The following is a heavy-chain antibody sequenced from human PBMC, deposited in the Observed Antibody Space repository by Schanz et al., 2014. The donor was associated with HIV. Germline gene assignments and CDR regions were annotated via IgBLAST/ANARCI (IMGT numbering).Heavy chain of an antibody. D-gene: IGHD2-15*01. CDR1: GYTFTNYG. CDR3: ARGYCGGGTCYSGDY. Sequence: QVQLVQSGAAVKKPGASVTVSCKASGYTFTNYGINWVRQAPGQGLEWMGWISGYIGNTNYAQNLQGRVTMTTDTLTSTVYMELRSLRSDDTAVYYCARGYCGGGTCYSGDYWGQGTLVTVSS. J-gene: IGHJ4*02. V-gene: IGHV1-18*01. CDR2: ISGYIGNT.